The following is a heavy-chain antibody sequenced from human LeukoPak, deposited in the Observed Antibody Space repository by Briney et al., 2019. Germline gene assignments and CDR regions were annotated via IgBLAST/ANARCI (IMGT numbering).Heavy chain of an antibody. CDR3: ARDHQPLAILYNYATVTTSFDY. CDR2: ISAYNGNT. Sequence: GVSVKVSCKASGYTFTSYGISWVRQAPGQGLEWMGWISAYNGNTNYAQKLQGRVTMTTDTSTSTAYMELRSLRSDDTAVYYCARDHQPLAILYNYATVTTSFDYWGQGTLVTVSS. J-gene: IGHJ4*02. D-gene: IGHD4-17*01. CDR1: GYTFTSYG. V-gene: IGHV1-18*01.